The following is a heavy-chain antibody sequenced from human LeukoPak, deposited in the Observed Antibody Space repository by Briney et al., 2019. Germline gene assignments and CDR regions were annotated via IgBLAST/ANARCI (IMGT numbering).Heavy chain of an antibody. CDR1: GFMFSTYS. CDR2: ISSSDSTK. CDR3: ARDGYCSGSTCYSAYYYGMDV. Sequence: GGSLRLSCAASGFMFSTYSMQWVRQAPGKGLEWVSYISSSDSTKYYADSVKGRFTISGDNAKNSLYLQMNSLRDEDTAVYYCARDGYCSGSTCYSAYYYGMDVWGQGTTVTVSS. V-gene: IGHV3-48*02. D-gene: IGHD2-15*01. J-gene: IGHJ6*02.